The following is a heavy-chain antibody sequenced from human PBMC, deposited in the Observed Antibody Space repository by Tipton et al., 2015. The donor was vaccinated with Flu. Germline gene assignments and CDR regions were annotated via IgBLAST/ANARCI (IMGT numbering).Heavy chain of an antibody. V-gene: IGHV1-8*01. CDR2: MNPNSGNT. D-gene: IGHD3-22*01. Sequence: QLVQSGAEVKRPGASVKVSCKASGYTFTSYDINWVRQATGQGLEWMGWMNPNSGNTGYAQKFQGRVTMTRNTSISTAYMELSSLRSEDTAVYYCARGRRVEYYYDSSGRTNYYSYYYGMDVWGQGTTVTVSS. CDR3: ARGRRVEYYYDSSGRTNYYSYYYGMDV. J-gene: IGHJ6*02. CDR1: GYTFTSYD.